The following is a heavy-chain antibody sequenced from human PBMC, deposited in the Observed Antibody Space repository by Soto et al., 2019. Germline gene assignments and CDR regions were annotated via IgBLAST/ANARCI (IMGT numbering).Heavy chain of an antibody. J-gene: IGHJ4*02. CDR2: ISSSGTTI. V-gene: IGHV3-48*03. D-gene: IGHD6-13*01. Sequence: EVQLVESGGGLVQPGGSLRLSCVASEFTFSSYEMNWVRQAPGKGLEWVSYISSSGTTIYYTDSVKGRFTISRDNANKSLYLQMNSLRADDTAVYYCVRFGGAAAGPGDYWGQGTLVTVSS. CDR3: VRFGGAAAGPGDY. CDR1: EFTFSSYE.